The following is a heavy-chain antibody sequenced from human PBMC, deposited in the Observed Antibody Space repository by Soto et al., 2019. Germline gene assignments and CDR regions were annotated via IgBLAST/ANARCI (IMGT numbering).Heavy chain of an antibody. J-gene: IGHJ4*02. CDR2: IWYDGSNK. Sequence: QVQLVESGGGVVQPGRSLRLSCAASGFTFSSYGMHWVRQAPGKGLEWVAGIWYDGSNKYYADSVKGRFTISRDNSKNTLYLQMNSLRAEDPAVYYCARESITMVRGVDYWSQGTLVTVSS. CDR3: ARESITMVRGVDY. D-gene: IGHD3-10*01. CDR1: GFTFSSYG. V-gene: IGHV3-33*01.